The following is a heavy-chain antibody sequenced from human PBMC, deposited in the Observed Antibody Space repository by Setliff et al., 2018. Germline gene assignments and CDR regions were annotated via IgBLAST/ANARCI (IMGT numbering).Heavy chain of an antibody. CDR2: INHSGST. V-gene: IGHV4-34*01. J-gene: IGHJ2*01. Sequence: SETLSLTCTVYGVSFSDYYWGWVRQSPGKGLDWIGEINHSGSTNYNPSLKSRVSISVEKSKNQFSLKLTSVTAADTAVYYCARAQVVFAISAPVWYFEVWGRGTQVTVSS. D-gene: IGHD2-21*01. CDR1: GVSFSDYY. CDR3: ARAQVVFAISAPVWYFEV.